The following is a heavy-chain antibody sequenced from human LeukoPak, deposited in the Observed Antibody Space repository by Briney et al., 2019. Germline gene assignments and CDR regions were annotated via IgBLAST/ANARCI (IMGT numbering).Heavy chain of an antibody. Sequence: LRLSCSASGFTFDDYAMHWIRQPPGKGLEWIGYIYYSGSTNYNPSLKSRVTISVDTSKNQFSLKLSSVTAADTAVYYCGYSYGPNLGMDVWGQGTTVTVSS. J-gene: IGHJ6*02. V-gene: IGHV4-59*08. D-gene: IGHD5-18*01. CDR2: IYYSGST. CDR1: GFTFDDYA. CDR3: GYSYGPNLGMDV.